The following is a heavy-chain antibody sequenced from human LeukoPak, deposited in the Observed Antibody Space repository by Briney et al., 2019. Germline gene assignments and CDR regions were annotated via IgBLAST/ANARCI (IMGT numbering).Heavy chain of an antibody. CDR2: MNPNSGNT. CDR3: ARGLSYGNYLGYYYYYMDV. Sequence: ASVKVSCKGSGYTFTSYDINWVRQATGQGLEWMGWMNPNSGNTGYAQKFQGRVTITRNTSISTAYMEPSSLRSEDTAVYCCARGLSYGNYLGYYYYYMDVWGKGTTVTVSS. D-gene: IGHD4-11*01. CDR1: GYTFTSYD. V-gene: IGHV1-8*03. J-gene: IGHJ6*03.